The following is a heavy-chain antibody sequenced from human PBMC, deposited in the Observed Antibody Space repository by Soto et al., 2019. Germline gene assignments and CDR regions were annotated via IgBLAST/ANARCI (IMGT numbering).Heavy chain of an antibody. CDR2: INSDGSST. D-gene: IGHD6-19*01. J-gene: IGHJ6*02. Sequence: EVQLVESGGGLVQPGGSLRLSCAASGFTFSSYWMHWVRQAPGKGLVWVSRINSDGSSTSYADSVKGRFTISRDNAKNTVYLQMIGLRAEDTAVYYCASPYMYSSGLYFYGMDVWGQVTTVTVSS. V-gene: IGHV3-74*01. CDR1: GFTFSSYW. CDR3: ASPYMYSSGLYFYGMDV.